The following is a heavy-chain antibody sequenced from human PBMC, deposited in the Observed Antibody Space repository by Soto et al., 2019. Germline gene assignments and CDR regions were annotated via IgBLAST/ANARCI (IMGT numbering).Heavy chain of an antibody. J-gene: IGHJ4*02. CDR2: ISNGGDT. V-gene: IGHV3-66*01. Sequence: EVQLVESGGGLVQPGGSVRLSCAASEFAVINYFMAWVRQAPGKGLEWVSVISNGGDTYYADSVKGRFTISRDNSKNTLYLQMNTLRVEDTAVYYCARAEFGGAYDFWHGGQGTLVIVSS. CDR1: EFAVINYF. D-gene: IGHD3-3*01. CDR3: ARAEFGGAYDFWH.